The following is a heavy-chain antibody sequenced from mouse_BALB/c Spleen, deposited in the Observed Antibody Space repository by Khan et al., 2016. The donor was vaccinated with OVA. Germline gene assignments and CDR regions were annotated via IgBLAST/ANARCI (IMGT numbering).Heavy chain of an antibody. Sequence: EVQLQESGPGLVKPSQSLSLTCTVTGYSITSGYGWNWIRQFPGNKLEWMGYISYSGSANYNPSLKSRISITRDTSKNQFVLQLNSVTTEDTATYYCARTARIKYWGQGTTLTVSS. CDR3: ARTARIKY. V-gene: IGHV3-2*02. D-gene: IGHD1-2*01. J-gene: IGHJ2*01. CDR2: ISYSGSA. CDR1: GYSITSGYG.